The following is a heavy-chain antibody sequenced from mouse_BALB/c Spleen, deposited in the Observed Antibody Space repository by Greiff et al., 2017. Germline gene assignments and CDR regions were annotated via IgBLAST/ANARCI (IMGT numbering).Heavy chain of an antibody. J-gene: IGHJ2*01. V-gene: IGHV14-3*02. CDR3: ARSGTTRFDY. CDR2: IDPANGNT. CDR1: GFNIKDTY. Sequence: VQLKESGAELVKPGASVKLSCTASGFNIKDTYMHWVKQRPEQGLEWIGRIDPANGNTKYDPKFQGKATITADTSSNTAYLQLSSLTSEDTAVYYCARSGTTRFDYWGQGTTLTVSS. D-gene: IGHD1-1*01.